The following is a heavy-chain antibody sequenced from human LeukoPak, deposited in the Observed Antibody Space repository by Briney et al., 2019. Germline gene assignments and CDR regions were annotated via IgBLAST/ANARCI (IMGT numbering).Heavy chain of an antibody. Sequence: ESGPTLVKPTQTLTLSCTFSGFSLSTSGMCVSWIRQPPGKALEWLARIDWDDDKYYSTSLKTRLTISKDTSKNQVVLTMTNMDPVDTATYYCARMFYYGGNPRSLYYFDYWGQGTLVTVSS. CDR3: ARMFYYGGNPRSLYYFDY. J-gene: IGHJ4*02. V-gene: IGHV2-70*11. D-gene: IGHD4-17*01. CDR2: IDWDDDK. CDR1: GFSLSTSGMC.